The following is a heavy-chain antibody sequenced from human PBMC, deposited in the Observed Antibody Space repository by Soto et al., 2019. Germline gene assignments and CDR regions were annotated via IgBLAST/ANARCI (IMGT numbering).Heavy chain of an antibody. J-gene: IGHJ4*02. V-gene: IGHV1-18*01. D-gene: IGHD6-19*01. CDR2: ISPYTGNT. Sequence: QVQLVQSGAEVKKPGASVKVSCKASGYTLSNYGFTWVLQAPGQGLEWMGWISPYTGNTNYAQKLQGRVTLTTDTSTNTAYMELRSLRSDDTAVYHCARSPQICNAPTRWLGVVDYWGQGTLVTVSS. CDR3: ARSPQICNAPTRWLGVVDY. CDR1: GYTLSNYG.